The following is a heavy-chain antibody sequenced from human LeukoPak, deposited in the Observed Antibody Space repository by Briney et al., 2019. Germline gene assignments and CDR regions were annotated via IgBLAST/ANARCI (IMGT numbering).Heavy chain of an antibody. CDR3: ARPSYYGDYPGGFDY. D-gene: IGHD4-17*01. J-gene: IGHJ4*02. CDR2: IIPIFGTA. V-gene: IGHV1-69*13. CDR1: GGTFSSYA. Sequence: ASVKVSCKASGGTFSSYAISWVRQAPGQGLEWMGGIIPIFGTANYAQKFQGRVTITADESTSTAYMELSSLRSEDTAVYYCARPSYYGDYPGGFDYWGQGTLVTVSS.